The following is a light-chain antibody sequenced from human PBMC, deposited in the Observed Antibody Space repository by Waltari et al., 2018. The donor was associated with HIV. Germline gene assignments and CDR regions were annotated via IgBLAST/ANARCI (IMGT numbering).Light chain of an antibody. Sequence: QSVLTQPPSASGTPGQRVTISCSGSSSNIGSYPVNWYQQLPGTAPKLLIYSTNQRPSGVPDRFSGSKSGTSASLAISGLQSEDEADYYCAAWDDSLNGWVFGGGTKLTVL. J-gene: IGLJ3*02. V-gene: IGLV1-44*01. CDR2: STN. CDR3: AAWDDSLNGWV. CDR1: SSNIGSYP.